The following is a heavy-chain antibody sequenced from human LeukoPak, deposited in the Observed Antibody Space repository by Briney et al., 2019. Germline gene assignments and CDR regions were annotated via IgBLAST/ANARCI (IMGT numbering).Heavy chain of an antibody. V-gene: IGHV3-7*01. CDR3: ARFGYVAAVDV. Sequence: GGSLRLSCAASGFSFSAYWMTWVRQAPGTGLEWVANINPAGSETYYVDPVKGRFSISRDNAKNLVYLQMYSLRAEDTAVYHCARFGYVAAVDVWGEGTLVTVSS. CDR1: GFSFSAYW. J-gene: IGHJ4*02. D-gene: IGHD2-15*01. CDR2: INPAGSET.